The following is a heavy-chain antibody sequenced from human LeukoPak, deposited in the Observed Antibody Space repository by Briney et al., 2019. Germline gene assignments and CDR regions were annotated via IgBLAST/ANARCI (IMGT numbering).Heavy chain of an antibody. J-gene: IGHJ4*02. V-gene: IGHV3-48*02. CDR1: GFTFSSYS. Sequence: GSLSLSCAASGFTFSSYSMNWVRQAPGKGLEWVSYISSXSSTIXXXXSVXGRFTISRDNCKNSLYLQMNSLRDEDTAVYYCARARYLDYWGQGTLVTVSS. CDR3: ARARYLDY. CDR2: ISSXSSTI.